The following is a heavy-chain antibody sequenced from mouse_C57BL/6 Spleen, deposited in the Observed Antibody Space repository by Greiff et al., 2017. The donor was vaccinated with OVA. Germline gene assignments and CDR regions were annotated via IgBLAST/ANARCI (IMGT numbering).Heavy chain of an antibody. V-gene: IGHV1-55*01. D-gene: IGHD1-1*01. J-gene: IGHJ1*03. CDR1: GYTFTSYW. Sequence: QVHVKQSGAELVKPGASVKMSCKASGYTFTSYWITWVKQRPGQGLAWIGDIYPGSGSTNYNEKFKSKATLTVDTSSSTAYMQLSSLTSEDSAVYYCARGDFVTTVVARYFDVWGTGTTVTVSS. CDR3: ARGDFVTTVVARYFDV. CDR2: IYPGSGST.